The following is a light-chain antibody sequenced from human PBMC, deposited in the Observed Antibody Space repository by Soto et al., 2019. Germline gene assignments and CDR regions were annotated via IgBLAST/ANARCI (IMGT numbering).Light chain of an antibody. V-gene: IGKV3-11*01. Sequence: EIVLTQAPDILSLSPGERATLSCRARQKIDTYLDWYQQKPGQSPRLLILDASRRATGTPARFSGSGSETDFTLTLSSLEPEDFALNHCLQRAAGPLSFRPGTTVDIK. CDR1: QKIDTY. J-gene: IGKJ3*01. CDR3: LQRAAGPLS. CDR2: DAS.